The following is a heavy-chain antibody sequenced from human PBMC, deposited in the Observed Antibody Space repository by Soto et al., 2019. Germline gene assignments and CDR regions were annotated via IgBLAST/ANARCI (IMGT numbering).Heavy chain of an antibody. D-gene: IGHD6-13*01. CDR3: AKGLLAAVAAAGTNYYYYGMDV. J-gene: IGHJ6*02. Sequence: QPGGSLRLSCAASGFTVSSYAMSWVRQAPGKGLEWVSAISGSGGSTYYADSVKGRFTISRDNSKSTLYLQMNSLRAEDTAVYYCAKGLLAAVAAAGTNYYYYGMDVWGQGTTVTVSS. CDR2: ISGSGGST. V-gene: IGHV3-23*01. CDR1: GFTVSSYA.